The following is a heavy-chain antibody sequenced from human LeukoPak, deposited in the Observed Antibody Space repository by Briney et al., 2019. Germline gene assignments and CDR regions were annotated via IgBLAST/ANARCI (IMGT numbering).Heavy chain of an antibody. V-gene: IGHV3-23*01. D-gene: IGHD3-16*02. CDR3: AKTVSGSYSYQGGDY. Sequence: PGGSLRLSCAASGFTSSSYAMSGVRQAPGKGREWGSAISGSGENTNYADSVKGRFTMSRDNSRNMLYLQMTSLRDEDTAKYYCAKTVSGSYSYQGGDYWGQGTLVTVSS. CDR1: GFTSSSYA. J-gene: IGHJ4*02. CDR2: ISGSGENT.